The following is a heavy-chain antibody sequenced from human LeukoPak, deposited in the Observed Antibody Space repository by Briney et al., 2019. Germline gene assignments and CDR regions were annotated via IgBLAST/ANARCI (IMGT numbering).Heavy chain of an antibody. V-gene: IGHV4-34*01. CDR1: GGSFSGYY. J-gene: IGHJ4*02. CDR3: ARRTGRGWFRYYFDY. Sequence: SETLSLTCAVYGGSFSGYYWSWIRQPPGKGLEWIGEINHSGSTNYNPSLKSRVTISVDTSKNQFSLKLSSVTAADTAVYYCARRTGRGWFRYYFDYWGRGTLVTVSS. CDR2: INHSGST. D-gene: IGHD2-15*01.